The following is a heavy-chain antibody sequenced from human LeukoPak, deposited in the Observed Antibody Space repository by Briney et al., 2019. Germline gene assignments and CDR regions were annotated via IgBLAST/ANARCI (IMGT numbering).Heavy chain of an antibody. J-gene: IGHJ5*02. CDR2: IYYGGNS. D-gene: IGHD3-22*01. CDR3: ARVSGAYYDNPRFDP. Sequence: SETLSLTCNVSGTSISSYYWTWIRQPTGKGLEWIGYIYYGGNSNYNPSLKSRVTISVDGPRNQFSLKLSSVTAADTAVYYCARVSGAYYDNPRFDPWGQGTLVTVSS. V-gene: IGHV4-59*12. CDR1: GTSISSYY.